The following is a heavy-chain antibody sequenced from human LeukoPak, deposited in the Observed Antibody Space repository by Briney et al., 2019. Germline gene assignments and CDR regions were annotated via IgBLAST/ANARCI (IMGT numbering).Heavy chain of an antibody. J-gene: IGHJ6*02. CDR2: IIPILGIA. Sequence: ASVKVSCKASGGTFSSYAISWVRQAPGQGLEWMGRIIPILGIANYAQKFQGRVTITADKSTGTAYMELSSLRSEDTAVYYCARHRRDGYDYGMDVWGQGTTVTVSS. V-gene: IGHV1-69*04. CDR3: ARHRRDGYDYGMDV. D-gene: IGHD5-24*01. CDR1: GGTFSSYA.